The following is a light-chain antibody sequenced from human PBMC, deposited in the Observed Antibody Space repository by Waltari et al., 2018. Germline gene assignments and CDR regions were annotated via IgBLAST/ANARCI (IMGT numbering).Light chain of an antibody. J-gene: IGKJ1*01. Sequence: DIVMTQSPDSLAVSLGERATINCKSSQSVLYSSNNKNYLAWYQQKPGQPPKLLIYWASTRETGVPDRFRGSGSGTDFTLTISSLRAEDVAVYYCQQYYSIPPTFGQGTKVEIK. CDR2: WAS. V-gene: IGKV4-1*01. CDR1: QSVLYSSNNKNY. CDR3: QQYYSIPPT.